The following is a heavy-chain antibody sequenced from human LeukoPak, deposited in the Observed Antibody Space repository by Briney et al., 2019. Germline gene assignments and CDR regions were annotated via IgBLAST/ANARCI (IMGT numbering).Heavy chain of an antibody. V-gene: IGHV3-53*01. CDR3: ARSGSYPMYYFDY. CDR2: IYSGGST. CDR1: GFTLSSNY. D-gene: IGHD1-26*01. J-gene: IGHJ4*02. Sequence: PGGSLRLSCAASGFTLSSNYMSWVRQAPGKGLEWVSVIYSGGSTYYADSVKGRFTISRDNSKNTLYLQMNSLRAEDTAVYYCARSGSYPMYYFDYWGQGTLVTVSS.